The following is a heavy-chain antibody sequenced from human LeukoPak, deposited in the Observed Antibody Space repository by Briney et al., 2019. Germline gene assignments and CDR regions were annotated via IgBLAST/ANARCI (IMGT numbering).Heavy chain of an antibody. Sequence: PGRSLRLSCAASGFTFSSYGMHWVRQAPGKGLEWVAVISYDGSNKYYADSVKGRFTISRDNSKNTLCLQMNSLRAEDTAVYYCESSGWYEQFDYWGQGTLVTVSS. CDR2: ISYDGSNK. V-gene: IGHV3-30*03. J-gene: IGHJ4*02. CDR3: ESSGWYEQFDY. CDR1: GFTFSSYG. D-gene: IGHD6-19*01.